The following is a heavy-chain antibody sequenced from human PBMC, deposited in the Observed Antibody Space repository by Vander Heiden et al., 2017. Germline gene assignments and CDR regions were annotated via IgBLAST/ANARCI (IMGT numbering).Heavy chain of an antibody. Sequence: EVQVVESGVGLIQPGGSLRLSCAASGFTASVNFMSWVRQAPGKGLEWVSVIYSDGSTFFADSVKGRFTISRDNSKNTVFLQMNSLRAEDTAVYYCARVPSPISGMDVWGQGTTVIVSS. CDR3: ARVPSPISGMDV. D-gene: IGHD3-3*02. V-gene: IGHV3-53*01. J-gene: IGHJ6*02. CDR2: IYSDGST. CDR1: GFTASVNF.